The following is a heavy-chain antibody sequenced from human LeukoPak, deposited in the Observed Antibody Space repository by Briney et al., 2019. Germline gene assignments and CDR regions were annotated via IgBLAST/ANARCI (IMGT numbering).Heavy chain of an antibody. V-gene: IGHV1-18*01. CDR3: ARGPSYYDFWSGYISTGYFDY. D-gene: IGHD3-3*01. CDR1: GGTFSSYA. J-gene: IGHJ4*02. CDR2: ISAYNGNT. Sequence: ASVKVSCKASGGTFSSYAISWVRQAPGQGLEWMGWISAYNGNTNYAQKLQGRVTMTTDTSTSTAYMELRSLRSDDTAVYYCARGPSYYDFWSGYISTGYFDYWGQGTLVTVSS.